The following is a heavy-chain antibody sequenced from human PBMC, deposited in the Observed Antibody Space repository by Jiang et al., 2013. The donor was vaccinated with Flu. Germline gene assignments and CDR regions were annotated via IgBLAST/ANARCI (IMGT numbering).Heavy chain of an antibody. CDR2: IYQSGST. J-gene: IGHJ4*02. Sequence: GPGLVKPSGTLSLTCAVSGGSITTSNWWTWVRQPPGKGLEWIGDIYQSGSTNYNPSLKSRVTISVDKSNNQFSLRLKSVTAADTALYYCAREKLGRGIITARPGYDYWGRGTLVTVS. V-gene: IGHV4-4*02. CDR3: AREKLGRGIITARPGYDY. D-gene: IGHD6-6*01. CDR1: GGSITTSNW.